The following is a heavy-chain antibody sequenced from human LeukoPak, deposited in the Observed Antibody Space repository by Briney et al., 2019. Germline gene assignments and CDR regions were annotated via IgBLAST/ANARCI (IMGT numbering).Heavy chain of an antibody. CDR2: INANSGTT. D-gene: IGHD6-19*01. J-gene: IGHJ5*02. V-gene: IGHV3-23*01. CDR3: AKPISGGLAVTADWFHP. Sequence: GGSLRLSCAASGFAFNVYAMSWLRQPPGKGLEWVSTINANSGTTSYAASVRGRFSISRDNSKSTLYLQLSTLRADDTATYYCAKPISGGLAVTADWFHPWGQGTLVTVSS. CDR1: GFAFNVYA.